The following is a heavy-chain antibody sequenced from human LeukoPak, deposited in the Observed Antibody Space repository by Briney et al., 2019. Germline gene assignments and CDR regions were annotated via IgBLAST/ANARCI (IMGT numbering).Heavy chain of an antibody. CDR2: IYYSGST. Sequence: SETLSLTFTVSGGSICCGGYYWSWIRQHPGKGLEWIGYIYYSGSTYYNPSLKSRVTISVDTSKNQFSLKLSSVTAADTAVYYCARLRAYCSSTSCYPGSPVDYWGQGTLVTVSS. CDR3: ARLRAYCSSTSCYPGSPVDY. D-gene: IGHD2-2*01. J-gene: IGHJ4*02. CDR1: GGSICCGGYY. V-gene: IGHV4-31*03.